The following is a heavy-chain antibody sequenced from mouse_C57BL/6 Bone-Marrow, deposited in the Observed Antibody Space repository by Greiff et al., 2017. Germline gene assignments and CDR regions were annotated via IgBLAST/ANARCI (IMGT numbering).Heavy chain of an antibody. V-gene: IGHV1-81*01. Sequence: VKLQESGAELARPGASVKLSCKASGYTFTSYGISLVKQRTGQGLEWIGEIYPRSGNTYYNEKFKGKATLTADKSSSTAYMELRSLTSEDSAVYYCARHYYGSSYYFDYWGQGTTLTVSS. CDR3: ARHYYGSSYYFDY. CDR1: GYTFTSYG. D-gene: IGHD1-1*01. J-gene: IGHJ2*01. CDR2: IYPRSGNT.